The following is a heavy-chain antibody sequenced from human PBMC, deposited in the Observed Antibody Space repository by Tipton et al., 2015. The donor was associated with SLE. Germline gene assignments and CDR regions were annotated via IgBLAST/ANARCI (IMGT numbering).Heavy chain of an antibody. J-gene: IGHJ3*02. CDR1: GFIFSSYA. CDR3: AGGDVLGEWEPEGAFDI. D-gene: IGHD3-10*01. V-gene: IGHV3-30-3*01. CDR2: ISYDGSNK. Sequence: SLRLSCAASGFIFSSYAMHWVRQAPGKGLEWVAVISYDGSNKYYADSVKGRFTISRDNSKNTLYLQMNSLRAEDTAVYYCAGGDVLGEWEPEGAFDIWGQGTMVTVSS.